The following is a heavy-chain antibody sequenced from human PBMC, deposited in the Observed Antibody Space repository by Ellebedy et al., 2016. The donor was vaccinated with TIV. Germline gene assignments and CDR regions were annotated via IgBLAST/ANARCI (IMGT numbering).Heavy chain of an antibody. CDR1: GFTFSSYG. Sequence: PGGSLRLSCAASGFTFSSYGMHWVRQAPGKGLEWVAVISYDGSNKYYADSVKGRFTISRDNSKNTLYLQMNSLRAEDTAVYYCARGSGDLPFDYWGQGTLVTVSS. CDR3: ARGSGDLPFDY. CDR2: ISYDGSNK. J-gene: IGHJ4*02. D-gene: IGHD4-17*01. V-gene: IGHV3-30*03.